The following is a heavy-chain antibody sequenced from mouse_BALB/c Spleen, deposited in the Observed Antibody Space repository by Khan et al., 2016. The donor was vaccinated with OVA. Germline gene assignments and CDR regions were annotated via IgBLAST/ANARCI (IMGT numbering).Heavy chain of an antibody. CDR1: GFNIKDTY. Sequence: VQLQQSGAELVKPGASVKLSCTASGFNIKDTYMHWVKQRPEQGLEWIGRIDPANGNTKYDPKFQGKATITADTSSNTAYLQLSSLTSEDTAVCYCATDLYYDAMDYWGQGTSVTVSS. CDR3: ATDLYYDAMDY. CDR2: IDPANGNT. D-gene: IGHD2-3*01. J-gene: IGHJ4*01. V-gene: IGHV14-3*02.